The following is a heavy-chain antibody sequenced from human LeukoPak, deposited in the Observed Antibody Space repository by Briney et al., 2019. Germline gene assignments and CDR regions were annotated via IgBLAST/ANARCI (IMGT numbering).Heavy chain of an antibody. V-gene: IGHV3-53*05. D-gene: IGHD3-10*01. CDR2: IYSGGST. CDR3: AKDGSGRLLNYFDY. CDR1: GFTVSSNY. J-gene: IGHJ4*02. Sequence: GGSLRLSCAASGFTVSSNYMSWVRQAPGKGLEWVSVIYSGGSTYYADSVKGRFTISRDNAKNSLYLQMNSLRAEDTALYYCAKDGSGRLLNYFDYWGQGTLVTVSS.